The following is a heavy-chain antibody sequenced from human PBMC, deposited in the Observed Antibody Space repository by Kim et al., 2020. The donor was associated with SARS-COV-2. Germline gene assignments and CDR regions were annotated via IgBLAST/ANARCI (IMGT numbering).Heavy chain of an antibody. J-gene: IGHJ4*02. CDR3: AREDLVSGSGWYDY. Sequence: ADSVKGRITISRDNAKNSLYLQMNSLRAEDTAVYYCAREDLVSGSGWYDYWGQGTLVTVSS. V-gene: IGHV3-11*01. D-gene: IGHD6-19*01.